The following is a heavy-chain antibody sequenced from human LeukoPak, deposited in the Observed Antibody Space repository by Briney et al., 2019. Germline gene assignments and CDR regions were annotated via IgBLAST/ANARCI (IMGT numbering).Heavy chain of an antibody. CDR2: IKHDGSKE. CDR3: ARARTPGSADY. D-gene: IGHD1-14*01. CDR1: GFTFTSYW. J-gene: IGHJ4*02. V-gene: IGHV3-7*05. Sequence: PGGSLRLSCAASGFTFTSYWMSWVRQAPGKGLEWVANIKHDGSKEYYVDSVKGRFTISRDNAKNSLYLQMNSLRAEDTAVYYCARARTPGSADYWGQGTLVTVSS.